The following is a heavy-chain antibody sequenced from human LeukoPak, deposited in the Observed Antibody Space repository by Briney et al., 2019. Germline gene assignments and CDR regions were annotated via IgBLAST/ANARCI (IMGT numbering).Heavy chain of an antibody. CDR1: SFSFNDYD. J-gene: IGHJ4*02. V-gene: IGHV3-11*01. Sequence: GGSLRLSCTTSSFSFNDYDMNWVRQAPGKGLEWISHIGFSGTAITYADSVKGRFIISRDNAKNSLYLQMNSLRAEDTAVYYCARDNLYDSSGYYPHFDYWGQGTLVTVSS. D-gene: IGHD3-22*01. CDR3: ARDNLYDSSGYYPHFDY. CDR2: IGFSGTAI.